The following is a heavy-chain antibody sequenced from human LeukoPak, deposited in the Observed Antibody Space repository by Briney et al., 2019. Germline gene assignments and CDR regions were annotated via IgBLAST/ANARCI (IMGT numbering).Heavy chain of an antibody. CDR3: AKGGWFRELSASVPSDLDY. CDR2: ISYDGSNK. Sequence: LAGGSLRLSCAASGFTFSSYGMHWVRQAPGKGLEWVAVISYDGSNKYYADSVKGRFTISRDNSKNTLYLQMNSLRAEDTAVYYCAKGGWFRELSASVPSDLDYWGQGTLVTVSS. J-gene: IGHJ4*02. CDR1: GFTFSSYG. D-gene: IGHD3-10*01. V-gene: IGHV3-30*18.